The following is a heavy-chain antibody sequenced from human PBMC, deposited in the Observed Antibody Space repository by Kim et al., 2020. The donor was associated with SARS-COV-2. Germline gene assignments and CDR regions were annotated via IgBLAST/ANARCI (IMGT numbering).Heavy chain of an antibody. J-gene: IGHJ3*02. CDR1: GGSISSSSYY. V-gene: IGHV4-39*01. D-gene: IGHD3-10*01. CDR2: IYYSGST. CDR3: ARHRVVWFGELRHDAFDI. Sequence: SETLSLTCTVSGGSISSSSYYWGWIRQPPGKGLEWIGSIYYSGSTYYNPSLKSRVTISVDTSKNQFSLKLSSVTAADTAVYYCARHRVVWFGELRHDAFDIWGQGTMVTVSS.